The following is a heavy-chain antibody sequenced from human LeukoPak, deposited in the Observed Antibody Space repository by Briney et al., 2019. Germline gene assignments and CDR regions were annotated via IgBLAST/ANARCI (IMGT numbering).Heavy chain of an antibody. D-gene: IGHD4-17*01. Sequence: GGSLRLSCAASGFTFSSYAMSWVRQAPGRGLEWVSAISGSGGSTYYADSVKGRFTISRDNSKNTLYLQMNGLRAEDTAVYYCAKDHRDYGDYYFDYWGQGTLVTVSS. J-gene: IGHJ4*02. CDR3: AKDHRDYGDYYFDY. CDR1: GFTFSSYA. CDR2: ISGSGGST. V-gene: IGHV3-23*01.